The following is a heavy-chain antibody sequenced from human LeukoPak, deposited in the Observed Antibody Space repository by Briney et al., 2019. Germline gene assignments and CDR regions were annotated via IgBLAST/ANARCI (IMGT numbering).Heavy chain of an antibody. CDR1: GFTFSSYA. CDR2: ISGSGGST. Sequence: HPGGSLRLSCAASGFTFSSYAMSWVRQAPGKGLEWVSAISGSGGSTYYADSVKGRFTISRDNSKNTLYLQMNSLRAEDTAVYYCARGSSYYYDSSGQWDFDYWGQGTLVTVSS. CDR3: ARGSSYYYDSSGQWDFDY. J-gene: IGHJ4*02. V-gene: IGHV3-23*01. D-gene: IGHD3-22*01.